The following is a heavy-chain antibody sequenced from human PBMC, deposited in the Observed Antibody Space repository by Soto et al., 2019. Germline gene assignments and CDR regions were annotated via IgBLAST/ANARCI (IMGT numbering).Heavy chain of an antibody. CDR3: AKVDYLWFGEFYYYYGMDV. D-gene: IGHD3-10*01. V-gene: IGHV3-30*18. CDR2: ISYDGSNK. J-gene: IGHJ6*02. CDR1: GFTFSSYG. Sequence: GGSLRLSCAASGFTFSSYGMHWVRQAPGKGLEWVAVISYDGSNKYYADSVKGRFTISRDNSKNTLYLQMNSLRAEDTAVYYCAKVDYLWFGEFYYYYGMDVWGQGTTVTV.